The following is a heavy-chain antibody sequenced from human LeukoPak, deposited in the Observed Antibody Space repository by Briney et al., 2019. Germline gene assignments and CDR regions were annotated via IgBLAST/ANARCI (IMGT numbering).Heavy chain of an antibody. D-gene: IGHD3-9*01. CDR1: GGSISRYY. CDR3: ARVETYYDILTGYYPRTWFDP. J-gene: IGHJ5*02. V-gene: IGHV4-59*01. CDR2: IYDSGGT. Sequence: PSETLSLTCTVSGGSISRYYWSWIRQPPGERRGCIGDIYDSGGTNYNPSLKSRVTISVETSTTQFSLKLSPVTAADTDMYYCARVETYYDILTGYYPRTWFDPWGKGTPVTVSS.